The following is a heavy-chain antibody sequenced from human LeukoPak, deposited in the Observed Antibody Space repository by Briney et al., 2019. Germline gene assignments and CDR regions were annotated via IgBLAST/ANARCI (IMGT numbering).Heavy chain of an antibody. CDR1: GYTFTSYD. Sequence: GASVKVSCKASGYTFTSYDINWVRQATGQGLEWMGWMNPNSGNTGYAQKFQGRVTMTRDTSISTAYMELSRLRSDDTAVYYCATVPERRFLEWLPLVYWGQGTLVTVSS. CDR2: MNPNSGNT. CDR3: ATVPERRFLEWLPLVY. V-gene: IGHV1-8*02. J-gene: IGHJ4*02. D-gene: IGHD3-3*01.